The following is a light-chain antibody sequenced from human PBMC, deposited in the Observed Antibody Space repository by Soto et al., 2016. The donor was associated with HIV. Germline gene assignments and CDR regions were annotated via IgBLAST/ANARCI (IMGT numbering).Light chain of an antibody. CDR3: QVWDSSYDHPV. V-gene: IGLV3-21*03. J-gene: IGLJ2*01. Sequence: SYVLTQPPSVSVAPGKTARITCGGNSIGTKSVHWYQQKSGQAPGLVVYEDSDRPSEIPERFSGSNSGNTATLTISRVEAGDEADYYCQVWDSSYDHPVFGGGTKLSVL. CDR2: EDS. CDR1: SIGTKS.